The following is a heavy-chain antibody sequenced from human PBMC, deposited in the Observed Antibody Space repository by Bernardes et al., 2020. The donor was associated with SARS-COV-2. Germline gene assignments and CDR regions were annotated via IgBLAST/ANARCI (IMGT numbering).Heavy chain of an antibody. CDR2: GITILRSS. Sequence: IVLERKSASQGVDRMGGGITILRSSAYAQKFPGRVTITADKSTNTAYLELSSLRSEDTAVYYCATASRYALPVGHFDVWRQVTLVTVTS. D-gene: IGHD2-2*01. J-gene: IGHJ4*02. CDR3: ATASRYALPVGHFDV. V-gene: IGHV1-69*06.